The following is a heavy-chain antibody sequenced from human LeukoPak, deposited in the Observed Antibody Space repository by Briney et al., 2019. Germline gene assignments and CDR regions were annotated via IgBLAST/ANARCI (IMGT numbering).Heavy chain of an antibody. Sequence: MPSETLSLTCTVSGGSISSSSYYWGWIRQPPGKGLEWIGSIYYSGSTYYNPSLKSRVTISVDTSKNQFSLKLSSVTAADTAVYYCARDSRYYDSSTWGQGTLVTVSS. V-gene: IGHV4-39*07. CDR1: GGSISSSSYY. CDR2: IYYSGST. J-gene: IGHJ5*02. CDR3: ARDSRYYDSST. D-gene: IGHD3-22*01.